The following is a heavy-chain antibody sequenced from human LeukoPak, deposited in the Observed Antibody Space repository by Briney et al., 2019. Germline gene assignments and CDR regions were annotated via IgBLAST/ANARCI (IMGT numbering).Heavy chain of an antibody. D-gene: IGHD7-27*01. CDR1: GYTFTSYY. Sequence: GASVKVSCKASGYTFTSYYMHWVRQAPGQGLEWMGIINPSVVSTIYAQIFQGRVTMTRDTSTSTVYMALSSLRSEDTAVYYCARGLGIGWFDPWGQATLFTVSS. V-gene: IGHV1-46*01. CDR2: INPSVVST. CDR3: ARGLGIGWFDP. J-gene: IGHJ5*02.